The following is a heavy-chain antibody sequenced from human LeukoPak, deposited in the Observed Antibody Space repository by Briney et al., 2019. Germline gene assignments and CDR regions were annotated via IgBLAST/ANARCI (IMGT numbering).Heavy chain of an antibody. V-gene: IGHV4-39*01. CDR2: IYYSGST. D-gene: IGHD3-9*01. CDR3: ARQDEDYDILTGYYIGPFDY. CDR1: GGSISSSSYY. Sequence: SETLPLTCTVSGGSISSSSYYCGWIPQPPGRGLEWIGSIYYSGSTYYNPSLKSRVTISVDTSKNQFSLKLSSVTAADTAVYYCARQDEDYDILTGYYIGPFDYWGQGTLVTVSS. J-gene: IGHJ4*02.